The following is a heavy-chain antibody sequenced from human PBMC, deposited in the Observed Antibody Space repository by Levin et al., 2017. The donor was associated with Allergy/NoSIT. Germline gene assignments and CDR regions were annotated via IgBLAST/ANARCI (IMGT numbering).Heavy chain of an antibody. V-gene: IGHV3-48*03. Sequence: GGSLRLSCAASGFTFSSYEMNWVRQAPGKGLEWVSYISSSGSTIYYADSVKGRFTISRDNAKNSLYLQMNSLRAEDTAVYYCARDEVATIFVRADAFDIWGQGTMVTVSS. D-gene: IGHD5-24*01. J-gene: IGHJ3*02. CDR3: ARDEVATIFVRADAFDI. CDR1: GFTFSSYE. CDR2: ISSSGSTI.